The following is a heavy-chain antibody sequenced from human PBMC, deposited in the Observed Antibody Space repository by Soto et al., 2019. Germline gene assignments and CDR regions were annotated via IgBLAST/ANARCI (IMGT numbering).Heavy chain of an antibody. D-gene: IGHD2-15*01. CDR3: AKDWEETTFRPVVAANY. CDR2: ISGSGGST. J-gene: IGHJ4*02. CDR1: GFTFSSYA. V-gene: IGHV3-23*01. Sequence: LRLSCAASGFTFSSYAMSWVRQAPGKGLEWVSAISGSGGSTYYADSVKGRFTISRDNSKNTLYLQMNSLRAEDTAVYYCAKDWEETTFRPVVAANYWGQGTLVTVSS.